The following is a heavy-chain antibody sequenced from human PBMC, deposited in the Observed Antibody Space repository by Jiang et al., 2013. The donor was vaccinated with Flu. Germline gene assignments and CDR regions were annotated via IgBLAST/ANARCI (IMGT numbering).Heavy chain of an antibody. CDR3: ARDSSSEAYPLLLYYFDL. J-gene: IGHJ2*01. V-gene: IGHV1-69*01. CDR2: IIPVPGTR. D-gene: IGHD2/OR15-2a*01. CDR1: GGTLSSYA. Sequence: SGAEVKKSGSSVKVSCKASGGTLSSYAFSWVRQAPGQGLEWMGGIIPVPGTRKYAQKFQDRVTITADESTQTAYMELSSLTSEDTAVYYCARDSSSEAYPLLLYYFDLWGRGTPVTVSS.